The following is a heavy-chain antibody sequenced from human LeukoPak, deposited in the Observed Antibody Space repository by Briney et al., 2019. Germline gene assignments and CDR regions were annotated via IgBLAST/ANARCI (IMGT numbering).Heavy chain of an antibody. Sequence: ASVKVSCKASGGTFSSYAISWVRQAPGQGLEWMGWISAYNGNTNYAQKLQGRVTMTTDTSTSTAYMELRSLRSDDTAVYYCARETGYCSGGSCSVYYYGMDVWGQGTTVTVSS. CDR3: ARETGYCSGGSCSVYYYGMDV. J-gene: IGHJ6*02. D-gene: IGHD2-15*01. CDR2: ISAYNGNT. CDR1: GGTFSSYA. V-gene: IGHV1-18*01.